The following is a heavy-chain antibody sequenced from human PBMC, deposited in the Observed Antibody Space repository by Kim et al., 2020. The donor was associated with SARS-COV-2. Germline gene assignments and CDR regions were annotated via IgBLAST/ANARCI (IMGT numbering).Heavy chain of an antibody. CDR1: GGSISSYY. CDR2: IYYSGST. D-gene: IGHD3-10*01. Sequence: SETLSLTCTVSGGSISSYYWSWIRQPPGKGLEWIGYIYYSGSTNYNPSLKSRVTISVDTSKNQFSLKLSSVTAADTAVYYCARDRSDYGLGSYYDYYYGMDVWGQGTTVTVSS. V-gene: IGHV4-59*01. J-gene: IGHJ6*02. CDR3: ARDRSDYGLGSYYDYYYGMDV.